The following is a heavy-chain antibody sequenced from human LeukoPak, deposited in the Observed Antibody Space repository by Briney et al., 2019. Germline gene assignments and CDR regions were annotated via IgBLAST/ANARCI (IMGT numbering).Heavy chain of an antibody. V-gene: IGHV3-30*02. Sequence: GGSLRLSCAASGFTFSSYGMHWVRQAPGKGLEWVAFIRYDGSNKYYADSVKGRFTISRDNSKNTLYLQMNSLRAEDTAVYYCAEDRKAAAGTKFDPWGQGTLVTVSS. J-gene: IGHJ5*02. CDR1: GFTFSSYG. CDR2: IRYDGSNK. D-gene: IGHD6-13*01. CDR3: AEDRKAAAGTKFDP.